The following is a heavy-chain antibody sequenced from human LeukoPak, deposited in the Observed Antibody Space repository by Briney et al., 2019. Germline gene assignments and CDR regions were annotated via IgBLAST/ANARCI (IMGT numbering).Heavy chain of an antibody. CDR2: INPNSGGT. V-gene: IGHV1-2*02. D-gene: IGHD1-26*01. CDR3: ARGSSGSYLDAFDI. Sequence: GASVKVSCKASGYTFTDYYMHWVRQAPGQGLEWMGWINPNSGGTNYAQKFQGRVTMTRDTSISTAYMELSRLRSDDTAVYYCARGSSGSYLDAFDIWGQGTMVTVSS. J-gene: IGHJ3*02. CDR1: GYTFTDYY.